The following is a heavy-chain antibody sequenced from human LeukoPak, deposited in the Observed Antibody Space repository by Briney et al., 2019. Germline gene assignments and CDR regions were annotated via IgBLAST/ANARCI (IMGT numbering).Heavy chain of an antibody. CDR1: GFTVSSNY. D-gene: IGHD5-24*01. Sequence: GGSLRLSRAASGFTVSSNYMSWVRQAPGKGLEWVSVIYSGGSTYYADSVKGRFTISRDNSKNTLYLQMNSLRAEDTAVYYCARSRDGYNVFDYWGQGTLVTVSS. CDR3: ARSRDGYNVFDY. V-gene: IGHV3-53*01. J-gene: IGHJ4*02. CDR2: IYSGGST.